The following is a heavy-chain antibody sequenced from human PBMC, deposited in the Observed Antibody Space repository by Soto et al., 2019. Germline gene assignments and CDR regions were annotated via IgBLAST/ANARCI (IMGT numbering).Heavy chain of an antibody. D-gene: IGHD6-13*01. CDR2: INHVGGT. Sequence: QVQLQQWGAGLLKPSETLSLTCAVYGGSFSGYYWSWIRQPPGKGLEWIGEINHVGGTNYNPSLKSRLSISVDTSKSQFSLEVNSVTAADTRVYYGARGQKGYSSSWYVDWGQGTPVTVSS. V-gene: IGHV4-34*01. CDR3: ARGQKGYSSSWYVD. J-gene: IGHJ4*02. CDR1: GGSFSGYY.